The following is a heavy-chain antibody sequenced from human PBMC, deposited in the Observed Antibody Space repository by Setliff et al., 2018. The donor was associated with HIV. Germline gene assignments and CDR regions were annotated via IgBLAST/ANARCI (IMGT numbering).Heavy chain of an antibody. D-gene: IGHD3-3*01. CDR1: GGSFSGYY. V-gene: IGHV4-59*01. J-gene: IGHJ6*02. CDR3: ARIFGDQGYYYGMDV. CDR2: IYYSGST. Sequence: PSETLSLTCAVYGGSFSGYYWSWIRQPPGKGLEWIGYIYYSGSTNYNPSLKSRVTISVDTSKNQSSLKLSSVIAADTAVYYCARIFGDQGYYYGMDVWGQGTTVTAP.